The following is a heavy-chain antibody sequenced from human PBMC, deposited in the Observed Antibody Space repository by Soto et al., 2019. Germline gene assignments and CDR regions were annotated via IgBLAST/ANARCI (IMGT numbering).Heavy chain of an antibody. Sequence: SETLSLTCTVSGGSISSGGYYWSWIRQHPGKGLEWIGYIYYSGSTYYNPSLKSRVTISVDTSKNQFSLKLSSVTAADTAVYYCARENREAVAGTFDYWGQGTLVTV. D-gene: IGHD6-19*01. CDR2: IYYSGST. CDR3: ARENREAVAGTFDY. V-gene: IGHV4-30-4*08. J-gene: IGHJ4*02. CDR1: GGSISSGGYY.